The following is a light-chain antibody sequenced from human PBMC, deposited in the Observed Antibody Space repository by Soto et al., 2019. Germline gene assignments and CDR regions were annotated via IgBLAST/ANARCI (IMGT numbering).Light chain of an antibody. J-gene: IGKJ1*01. CDR1: QTISFS. V-gene: IGKV1-5*01. Sequence: DIQMTQSPSSVSASVGDRVTITCRASQTISFSLAWYQQKAGKAPKLLIYAASSLQGGVPSRFSGSGSGTEFTLTISSLQPDDFAAYYCQQYNSYPWTFGQGTKVDIK. CDR2: AAS. CDR3: QQYNSYPWT.